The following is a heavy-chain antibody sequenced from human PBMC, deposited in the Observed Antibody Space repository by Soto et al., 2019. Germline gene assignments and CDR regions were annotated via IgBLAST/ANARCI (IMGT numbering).Heavy chain of an antibody. D-gene: IGHD3-10*01. CDR1: GFTFSNAW. CDR2: IKSKTDGGTT. Sequence: KPGGSLRLSCAASGFTFSNAWMSWVRQAPGKGLEWVGRIKSKTDGGTTDYAAPVKGRFTISRDDSKNTLYLQMNSLKTEDTAVYYCTTDQYYYGSGSPLHFDYGMDVWGQGTTVTVSS. J-gene: IGHJ6*02. V-gene: IGHV3-15*01. CDR3: TTDQYYYGSGSPLHFDYGMDV.